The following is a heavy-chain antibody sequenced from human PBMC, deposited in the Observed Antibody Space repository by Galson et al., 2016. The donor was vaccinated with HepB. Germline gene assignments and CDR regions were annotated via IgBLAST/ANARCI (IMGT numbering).Heavy chain of an antibody. CDR1: GFTYDTYA. Sequence: SLRLSCAASGFTYDTYALSWVRQAPGKGLEIVSATSPNGAYTYYAEFVKGRFTVSRDNSRNTLLLQMTSLRLEDTGVYYCARFKPEGEMPTIPVGSLDYWGLGTLVTISS. J-gene: IGHJ4*02. CDR2: TSPNGAYT. V-gene: IGHV3-64*04. CDR3: ARFKPEGEMPTIPVGSLDY. D-gene: IGHD5-24*01.